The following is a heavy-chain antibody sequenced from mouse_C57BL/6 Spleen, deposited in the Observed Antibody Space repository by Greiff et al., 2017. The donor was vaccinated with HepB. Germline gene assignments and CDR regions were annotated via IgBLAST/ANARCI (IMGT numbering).Heavy chain of an antibody. CDR3: ARHGYYDAMDY. CDR1: GFNFSSYG. V-gene: IGHV5-6*01. D-gene: IGHD2-2*01. CDR2: ISSGGSYT. Sequence: EVKVVESGGDLVKPGGSLKISCAASGFNFSSYGMSWVRQTPEKRLEWVATISSGGSYTYYPDSVKGRVTISRDNAKNTLYLQMSSLKSEDTAMYYCARHGYYDAMDYWGQGTSVTVSS. J-gene: IGHJ4*01.